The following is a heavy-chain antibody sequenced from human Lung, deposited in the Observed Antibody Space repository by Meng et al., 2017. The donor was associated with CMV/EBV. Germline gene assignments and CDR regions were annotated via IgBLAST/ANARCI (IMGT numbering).Heavy chain of an antibody. CDR2: INPNSGGT. CDR1: TGYY. D-gene: IGHD3-22*01. V-gene: IGHV1-2*02. J-gene: IGHJ5*02. Sequence: TGYYLHWVRKAPGQGLEWMGWINPNSGGTNYAQKFQGRVTMTRDTSISTAYMELSRLRSDDTAVYYCARGDYYDSSGYYLNFYWFDPWGQGTLVTVPQ. CDR3: ARGDYYDSSGYYLNFYWFDP.